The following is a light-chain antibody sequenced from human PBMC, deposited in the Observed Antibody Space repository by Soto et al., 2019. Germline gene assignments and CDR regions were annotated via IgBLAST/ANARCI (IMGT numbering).Light chain of an antibody. CDR1: QAIRND. V-gene: IGKV1-27*01. CDR3: QKYNSALLT. J-gene: IGKJ4*01. CDR2: GAS. Sequence: DIQMTQSPSSLSASVGDRVTITCRASQAIRNDLGWYQQKPGKAPKGLIFGASSLQSGVPSRFSGSGSGTDFTLTISSLQPEDVATYYCQKYNSALLTFGGGTKVDIK.